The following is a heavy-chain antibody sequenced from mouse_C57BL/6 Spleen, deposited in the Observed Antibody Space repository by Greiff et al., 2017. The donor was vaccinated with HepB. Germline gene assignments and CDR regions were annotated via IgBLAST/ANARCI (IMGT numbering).Heavy chain of an antibody. Sequence: EVHLVESGEGLVKPGGSLKLSCAASGFTFSSYAMSWVRQTPEKRLEWVAYISSGGDYIYYADTVKGRFTISRDNARNTLYLQMSSLKSEDTAMYYCTREITTVVATYWYFDVWGTGTTVTVSS. CDR3: TREITTVVATYWYFDV. CDR1: GFTFSSYA. J-gene: IGHJ1*03. V-gene: IGHV5-9-1*02. D-gene: IGHD1-1*01. CDR2: ISSGGDYI.